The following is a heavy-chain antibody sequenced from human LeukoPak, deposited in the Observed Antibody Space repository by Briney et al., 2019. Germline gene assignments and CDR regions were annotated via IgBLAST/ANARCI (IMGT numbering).Heavy chain of an antibody. J-gene: IGHJ4*02. D-gene: IGHD6-13*01. V-gene: IGHV1-8*01. CDR2: MNPNSGNT. CDR3: ARGSRGIAAAQRTFDY. CDR1: GYTFTSYD. Sequence: ASLTLSCTASGYTFTSYDINWVRQAPGQGLEWMGCMNPNSGNTGYAQKFQGRVTMTRNTSISTAYMELSSLRSEDTAVYYCARGSRGIAAAQRTFDYWGQGTLVTVSS.